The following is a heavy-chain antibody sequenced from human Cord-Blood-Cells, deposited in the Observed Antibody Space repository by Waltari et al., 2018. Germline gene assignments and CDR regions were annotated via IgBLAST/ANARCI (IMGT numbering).Heavy chain of an antibody. D-gene: IGHD3-3*01. CDR1: GYTFTGYY. CDR3: ARDSSYDFWSGDAFDI. J-gene: IGHJ3*02. V-gene: IGHV1-2*02. Sequence: QVQLVQSGAEVKKPGASVKVSCKASGYTFTGYYMHWVRQAPGQGLEWMGWINRNSGGTNYAQKFQGRVTMTRDTSISTAYMELSRLRSDDTAVYYCARDSSYDFWSGDAFDIWGQGTMVTVSS. CDR2: INRNSGGT.